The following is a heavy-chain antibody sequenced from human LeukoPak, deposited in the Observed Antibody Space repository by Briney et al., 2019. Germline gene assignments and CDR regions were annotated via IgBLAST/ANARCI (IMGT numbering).Heavy chain of an antibody. D-gene: IGHD3-3*01. CDR3: ARDRFGDLNYFDY. Sequence: SDTLSLICSVSGDPLRSYLWRCLPQPAGKGLECIGRIYNSGSTNYNPSPKSRVTISADKSTNQFSLKLSSLTAADTAGYYCARDRFGDLNYFDYWGQGTLVTVSS. CDR2: IYNSGST. CDR1: GDPLRSYL. J-gene: IGHJ4*02. V-gene: IGHV4-4*07.